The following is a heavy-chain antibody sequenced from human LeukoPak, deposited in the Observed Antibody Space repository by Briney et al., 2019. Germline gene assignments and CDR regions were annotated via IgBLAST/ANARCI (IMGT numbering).Heavy chain of an antibody. V-gene: IGHV3-74*01. CDR2: INIDESST. J-gene: IGHJ4*02. CDR3: ARGYFESSAYYLY. CDR1: GFTFSSYW. D-gene: IGHD3-22*01. Sequence: GGSLRLSCAASGFTFSSYWMHWVRQAPGKGLVWVSRINIDESSTAYADSVKGRFTISRDNAKNTLYLQMNSLRAEDTAVYYCARGYFESSAYYLYWGQGTLVTVSS.